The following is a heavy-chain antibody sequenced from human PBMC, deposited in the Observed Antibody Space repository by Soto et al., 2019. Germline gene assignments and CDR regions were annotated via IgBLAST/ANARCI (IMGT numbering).Heavy chain of an antibody. V-gene: IGHV3-23*01. CDR2: ISGSGGST. CDR3: AKDNMVRGVKCLFDY. J-gene: IGHJ4*02. D-gene: IGHD3-10*01. Sequence: EVQLLASGGGLVQPGGSLRLSCAASGFTFSSYAMSWVRQAPVKGLEWVSAISGSGGSTYYADSVKCRVTISSDNSKNTLYLQMNSLRADDTAVYSCAKDNMVRGVKCLFDYWGQGTMVTVSS. CDR1: GFTFSSYA.